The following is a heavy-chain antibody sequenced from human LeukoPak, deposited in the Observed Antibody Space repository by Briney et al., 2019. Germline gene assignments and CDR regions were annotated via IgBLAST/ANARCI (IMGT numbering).Heavy chain of an antibody. D-gene: IGHD4-11*01. CDR1: GGSISSGGYY. V-gene: IGHV4-30-2*01. J-gene: IGHJ4*02. Sequence: SETLSLTCTVSGGSISSGGYYWSWIRQPPGKGLEWIGYIYHSGSTYYNPSLKSRVTISVDRSKNQFSLKLSSVTAADTAVYYCARGSNYVNYFDYWGQGTLVTVSS. CDR2: IYHSGST. CDR3: ARGSNYVNYFDY.